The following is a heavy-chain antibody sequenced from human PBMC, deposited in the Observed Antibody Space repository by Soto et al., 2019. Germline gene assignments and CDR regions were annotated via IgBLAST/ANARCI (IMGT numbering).Heavy chain of an antibody. CDR3: ARNPNSYAYSWFDP. Sequence: QVQLVQSGAEVKKPGASVKVSCKASGYTFTGYYMHWVRQAPGQGLEWMGWINPNSGGTNYAQKFQGWVTRTRDTSISTAYMELSRLRSDDTAVYYCARNPNSYAYSWFDPWGQGTLVTVSS. D-gene: IGHD2-2*01. CDR1: GYTFTGYY. CDR2: INPNSGGT. V-gene: IGHV1-2*04. J-gene: IGHJ5*02.